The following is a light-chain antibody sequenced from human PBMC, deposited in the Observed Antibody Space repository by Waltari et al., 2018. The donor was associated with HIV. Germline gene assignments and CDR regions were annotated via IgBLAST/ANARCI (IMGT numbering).Light chain of an antibody. J-gene: IGKJ1*01. CDR1: QSVSSN. Sequence: EIVMTQSPATLSVSPGERATLSCRASQSVSSNLAWYQQKPGQAPRLLIYGASTRATGIPARFSGSGSGTEFTLTISSLQSEDFATYYCQQRTNWPPWTFGQGTKVEIK. CDR3: QQRTNWPPWT. CDR2: GAS. V-gene: IGKV3-15*01.